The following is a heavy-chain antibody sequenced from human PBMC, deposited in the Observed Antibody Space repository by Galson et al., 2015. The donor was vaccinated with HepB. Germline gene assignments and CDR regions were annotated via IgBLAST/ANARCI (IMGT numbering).Heavy chain of an antibody. CDR2: ISYDGSNK. CDR3: AKDLAAAAHGGGDYYGMDV. D-gene: IGHD6-13*01. CDR1: GFTFSSYG. J-gene: IGHJ6*02. Sequence: SLRLSCAASGFTFSSYGMHWVRQAPGKGLEWVAVISYDGSNKYYADSVKGRFTISRDNSKNTLYLQMNSLRAEDTAVYYCAKDLAAAAHGGGDYYGMDVWGQGTTVTVSS. V-gene: IGHV3-30*18.